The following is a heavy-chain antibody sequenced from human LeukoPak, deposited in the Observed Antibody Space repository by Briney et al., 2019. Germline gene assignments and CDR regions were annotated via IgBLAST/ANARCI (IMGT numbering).Heavy chain of an antibody. CDR3: ARGGIRYYYGMDV. CDR1: GYSISSGYY. D-gene: IGHD5-18*01. J-gene: IGHJ6*02. V-gene: IGHV4-61*01. CDR2: IYYSGST. Sequence: SETLSLTCTVSGYSISSGYYWGWIRQPPGKGLEWIGYIYYSGSTNYNPSLKSRVTISVDTSKNQFSLKLSSVTAADTAVYYCARGGIRYYYGMDVWGQGTTVTVSS.